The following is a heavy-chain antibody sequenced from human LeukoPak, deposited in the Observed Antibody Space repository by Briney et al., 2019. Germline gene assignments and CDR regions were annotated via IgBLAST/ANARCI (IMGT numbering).Heavy chain of an antibody. Sequence: GGSLRLSCAASGFTFSSYGMHWVRQAPGKGLEWVAVISYEGSNKYYADSVKGRFTISKDNSKNTLYLQMNILRGEDTAVYYCAKEDYYYDSSGYSAFDYWGQGTLVTVSS. CDR2: ISYEGSNK. CDR3: AKEDYYYDSSGYSAFDY. V-gene: IGHV3-30*18. J-gene: IGHJ4*02. CDR1: GFTFSSYG. D-gene: IGHD3-22*01.